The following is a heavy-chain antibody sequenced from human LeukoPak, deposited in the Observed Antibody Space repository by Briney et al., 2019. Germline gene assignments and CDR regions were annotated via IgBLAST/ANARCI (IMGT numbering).Heavy chain of an antibody. V-gene: IGHV4-39*01. CDR2: VYYSGST. D-gene: IGHD5-18*01. J-gene: IGHJ4*02. CDR3: AKAAGRGYNYGCYFDY. Sequence: SATLSLTCTVSGGSISSSSYYWGWIRQPPGKGLEWIGSVYYSGSTYYNPSLKSRVTISVDTSKNQFSLKLSSVTAADTAVYYCAKAAGRGYNYGCYFDYWGQGTLVTVSS. CDR1: GGSISSSSYY.